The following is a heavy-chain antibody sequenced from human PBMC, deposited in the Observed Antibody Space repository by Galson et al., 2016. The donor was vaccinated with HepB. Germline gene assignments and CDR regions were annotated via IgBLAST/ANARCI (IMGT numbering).Heavy chain of an antibody. D-gene: IGHD3-9*01. V-gene: IGHV4-39*01. CDR2: HYYSGGG. CDR3: ARGGYFDWFNDLDSYAMGV. J-gene: IGHJ6*02. Sequence: ETLSLTCTVSGASVSTTSYYWVWVRQPPGKGLDWIGSHYYSGGGFYSPSLKSRVTISVDTSKNQFSLNLNSVTAADTAVYYCARGGYFDWFNDLDSYAMGVWGQGTTVTVS. CDR1: GASVSTTSYY.